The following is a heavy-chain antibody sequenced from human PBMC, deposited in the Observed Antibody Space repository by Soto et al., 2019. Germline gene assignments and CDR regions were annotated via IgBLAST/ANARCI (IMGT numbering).Heavy chain of an antibody. J-gene: IGHJ4*02. Sequence: PSETLSLTCAVYGGSFSCYYWSWIRQPPGKGLEWIGEINHSGSTNYNPSLKSRVTISVDTSKNQFSLKLSSVTAADTAVYYCARRYSSSFDFWGQGTLVTVSS. CDR3: ARRYSSSFDF. CDR2: INHSGST. CDR1: GGSFSCYY. V-gene: IGHV4-34*01. D-gene: IGHD6-13*01.